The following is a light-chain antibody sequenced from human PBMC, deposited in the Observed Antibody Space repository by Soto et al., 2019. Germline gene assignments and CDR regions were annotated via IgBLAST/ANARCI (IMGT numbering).Light chain of an antibody. CDR2: DVS. Sequence: QSALTQPRSVSRSPGQSVTISCTGTSSDVGGYNYVSWYQQHPGKAPKLMIYDVSKRPSGVPDRFSGSKSGNTASLTISGLQAEDEADYYCCSYAGSYFGTGTKLTVL. CDR1: SSDVGGYNY. V-gene: IGLV2-11*01. CDR3: CSYAGSY. J-gene: IGLJ1*01.